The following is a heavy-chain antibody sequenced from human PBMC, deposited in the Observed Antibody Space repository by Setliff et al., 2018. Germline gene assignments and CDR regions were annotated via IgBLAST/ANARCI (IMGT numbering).Heavy chain of an antibody. V-gene: IGHV4-30-4*08. CDR2: IYSSGST. CDR1: GGSISSGDYY. Sequence: PSETLSLTCTVSGGSISSGDYYWSWIRQPPGKGPEWIGYIYSSGSTYYNPSLKSRVSISVDTSKNQFSLKLSSVTAADTAVYYCARESRYYYGNLGTLDYWGQGTLVTVSS. J-gene: IGHJ4*02. CDR3: ARESRYYYGNLGTLDY. D-gene: IGHD3-10*01.